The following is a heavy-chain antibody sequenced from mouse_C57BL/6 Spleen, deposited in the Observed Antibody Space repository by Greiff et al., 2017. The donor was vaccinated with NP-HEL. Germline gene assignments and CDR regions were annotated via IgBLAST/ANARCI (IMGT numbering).Heavy chain of an antibody. V-gene: IGHV1-18*01. D-gene: IGHD2-4*01. CDR2: INPNNGGT. CDR3: ARSGSTMITNYYAMDY. CDR1: GYTFTDYN. J-gene: IGHJ4*01. Sequence: EVQLQQSGPELVKPGASVKIPCKASGYTFTDYNMDWVKQSHGKSLEWIGDINPNNGGTIYNQKFKGKATLTVDKSSSTAYMELRSLTSEDTAVYYCARSGSTMITNYYAMDYWGQGTSVTVSS.